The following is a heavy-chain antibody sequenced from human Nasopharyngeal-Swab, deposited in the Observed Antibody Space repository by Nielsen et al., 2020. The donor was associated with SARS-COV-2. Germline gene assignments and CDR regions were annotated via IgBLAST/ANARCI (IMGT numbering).Heavy chain of an antibody. J-gene: IGHJ6*03. V-gene: IGHV4-34*01. CDR3: ARAFYYYYMDV. CDR1: GGSFSGYY. Sequence: SETLSLTCAVYGGSFSGYYWSWIRQPPGKGLEWIGEINHSGSTNYNPSLKSRVTISVDTSKNQFSLKLSSVTAADTAVYYCARAFYYYYMDVWGKGTTVTVSS. CDR2: INHSGST.